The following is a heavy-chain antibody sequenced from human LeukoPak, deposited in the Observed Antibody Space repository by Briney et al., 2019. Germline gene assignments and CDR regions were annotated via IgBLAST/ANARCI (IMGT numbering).Heavy chain of an antibody. CDR2: IYYSGST. CDR1: GGSISSYY. Sequence: PSETLSLTCTVSGGSISSYYWSWIRQPPGKGLEWIGYIYYSGSTNYNPSLKSRVTISVDTSKNQFSLKLSSVTAADTAVYYCASVDYVSGSFYWGQGTLVTGSS. J-gene: IGHJ4*02. CDR3: ASVDYVSGSFY. V-gene: IGHV4-59*01. D-gene: IGHD3-16*01.